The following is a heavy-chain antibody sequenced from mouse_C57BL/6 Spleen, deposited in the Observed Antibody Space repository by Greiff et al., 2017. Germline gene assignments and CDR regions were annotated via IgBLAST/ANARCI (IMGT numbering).Heavy chain of an antibody. CDR1: GFTFSSYA. Sequence: EVKLMESGGGLVKPGGSLKLSCAASGFTFSSYAMSWVRQTPEKRLEWVATISDGGSYTYYPDNVKGRFTISRDNAKNNLYLQMSHLKSEDTAMYYCARGGAYDYDEDFAYWGQGTLVTVSA. CDR3: ARGGAYDYDEDFAY. D-gene: IGHD2-4*01. V-gene: IGHV5-4*03. J-gene: IGHJ3*01. CDR2: ISDGGSYT.